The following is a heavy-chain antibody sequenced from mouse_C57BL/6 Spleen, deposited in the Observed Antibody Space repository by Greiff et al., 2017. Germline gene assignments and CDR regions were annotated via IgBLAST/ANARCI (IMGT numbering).Heavy chain of an antibody. CDR3: AKGGGDYDAFDC. Sequence: VHLVESGPGLVQPSQSLSITCTVSGFSLTSYGVHWVRQPPGRGLEWLGVIWSGGSTDYNTAFISRLSISKDNTKSQVFFKMNSLHADDTAIYYCAKGGGDYDAFDCWGQGTTLTVSS. V-gene: IGHV2-4*01. CDR1: GFSLTSYG. J-gene: IGHJ2*01. CDR2: IWSGGST. D-gene: IGHD2-4*01.